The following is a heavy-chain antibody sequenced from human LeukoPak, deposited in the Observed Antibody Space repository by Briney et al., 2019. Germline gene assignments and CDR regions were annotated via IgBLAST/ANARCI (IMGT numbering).Heavy chain of an antibody. Sequence: GGSLRLSCAASGFTFSSYAMHWVRQAPGKGLEWVAVISYDGSNKYYADSVKGRFTISRDNSKNSLYLQMNSLRAEDTAVYYCARIPGYCSSTSCPGEFGYWGQGTLVTVSS. J-gene: IGHJ4*02. CDR2: ISYDGSNK. V-gene: IGHV3-30*04. CDR3: ARIPGYCSSTSCPGEFGY. CDR1: GFTFSSYA. D-gene: IGHD2-2*01.